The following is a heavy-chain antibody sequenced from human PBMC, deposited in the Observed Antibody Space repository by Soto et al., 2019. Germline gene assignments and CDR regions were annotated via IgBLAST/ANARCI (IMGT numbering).Heavy chain of an antibody. J-gene: IGHJ3*02. CDR1: GGTVSTSS. CDR2: ILPIFGTA. D-gene: IGHD4-17*01. V-gene: IGHV1-69*15. CDR3: SRGHEYGGNSDAFDI. Sequence: QVQLVQSGAEVKKPGSSVKVSCKASGGTVSTSSISSVRQAPGQRPEWMGNILPIFGTADYAQKFQGRVTITAEESTNTAYMELRSLLSEHPAVYYCSRGHEYGGNSDAFDIWGQGTVVTVSS.